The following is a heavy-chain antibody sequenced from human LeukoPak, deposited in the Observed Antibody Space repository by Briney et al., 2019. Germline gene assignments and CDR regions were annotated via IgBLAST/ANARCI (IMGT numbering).Heavy chain of an antibody. V-gene: IGHV3-9*01. CDR2: ISWNSGSI. Sequence: GGSLRLSCAASGFTFDDYAMHWVRQAPGKGLEWVSGISWNSGSIGYADSVKGRFTISRDNAKNSLYLQMNSLRAEDTALYYCAKDNPPNLRYSSSWYGAFDIWGQGTMVTVSS. CDR3: AKDNPPNLRYSSSWYGAFDI. CDR1: GFTFDDYA. J-gene: IGHJ3*02. D-gene: IGHD6-13*01.